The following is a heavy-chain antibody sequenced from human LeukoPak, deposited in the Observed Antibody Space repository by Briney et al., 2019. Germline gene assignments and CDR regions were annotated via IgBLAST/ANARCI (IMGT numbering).Heavy chain of an antibody. V-gene: IGHV1-2*02. CDR2: INPNSGGT. D-gene: IGHD6-13*01. Sequence: GASVKVSCRASGYTFTGYYMHWVRQAPGQGLEWMGWINPNSGGTNYAQKFQGRVTMTRDTSISTAYMELSRLRSDDTAVYYCARGGAAAGTYYYYYMDVWGKGTTVTISS. CDR1: GYTFTGYY. CDR3: ARGGAAAGTYYYYYMDV. J-gene: IGHJ6*03.